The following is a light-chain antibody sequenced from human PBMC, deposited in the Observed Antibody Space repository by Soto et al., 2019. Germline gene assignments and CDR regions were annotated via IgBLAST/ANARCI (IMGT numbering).Light chain of an antibody. Sequence: DIQMTQSPTSVSASVGDRVTITCRASQDISSWLAWFQQNPGKAPRLLIYAASSLQIGGPSRFSGSGSGTDFTLTVSSLQPDDSPTYYCQQGNSFRLTFGGGTKVEIK. V-gene: IGKV1-12*01. J-gene: IGKJ4*01. CDR1: QDISSW. CDR2: AAS. CDR3: QQGNSFRLT.